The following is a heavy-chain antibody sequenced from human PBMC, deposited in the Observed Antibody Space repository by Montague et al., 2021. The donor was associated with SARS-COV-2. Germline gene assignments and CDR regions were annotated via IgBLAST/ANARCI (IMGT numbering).Heavy chain of an antibody. CDR1: GGSIRSYY. V-gene: IGHV4-59*03. D-gene: IGHD3-16*01. CDR3: ARYGSYFEH. J-gene: IGHJ4*03. CDR2: INYDGST. Sequence: SETLSLTCAVSGGSIRSYYWSWIRQTPGKRLEWIGYINYDGSTNYNPSLKSRVTMSVDSSKNQFSLRLSSVTAADTAVYYCARYGSYFEHWGQGTLVTVS.